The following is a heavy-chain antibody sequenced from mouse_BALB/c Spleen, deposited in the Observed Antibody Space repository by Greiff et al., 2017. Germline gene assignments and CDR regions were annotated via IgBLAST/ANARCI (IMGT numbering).Heavy chain of an antibody. CDR3: ARSEADYDEVDY. CDR2: INPSSGYT. V-gene: IGHV1-4*01. CDR1: GYTFTSYT. J-gene: IGHJ2*01. D-gene: IGHD2-4*01. Sequence: VQLQQSGAELARPGASVKMSCKASGYTFTSYTMHWVKQRPGQGLEWIGYINPSSGYTNYNQKFKDKATLTADKSSSTAYMQLSSLTSEDSAVYYCARSEADYDEVDYWGQGTTLTVSS.